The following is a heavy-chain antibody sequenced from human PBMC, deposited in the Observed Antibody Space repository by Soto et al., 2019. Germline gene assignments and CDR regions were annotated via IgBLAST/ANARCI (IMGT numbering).Heavy chain of an antibody. CDR3: ARDQASALDY. CDR2: IKYDGSDT. J-gene: IGHJ4*02. V-gene: IGHV3-74*01. CDR1: GFTFRSYW. Sequence: GGSLRLSCAASGFTFRSYWMRWVRQPPGKGLEWVSRIKYDGSDTSYADSGKGRFTISRDNAKNTLYLQMNSLRVDDTAVYYCARDQASALDYWGQGNIVTVSS.